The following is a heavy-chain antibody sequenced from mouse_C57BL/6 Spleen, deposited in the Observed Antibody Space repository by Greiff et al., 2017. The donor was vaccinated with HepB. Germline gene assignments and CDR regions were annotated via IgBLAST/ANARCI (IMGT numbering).Heavy chain of an antibody. D-gene: IGHD1-1*01. J-gene: IGHJ4*01. CDR1: GYTFTDYN. V-gene: IGHV1-22*01. CDR2: INPNNGGT. CDR3: ARYYYGTYAMDY. Sequence: VHVKQSGPELVKPGASVKMSCKASGYTFTDYNMHWVKQSHGKSLEWIGYINPNNGGTSYNQKFKGKATLTVNKSSSTAYMELRSLTSEDSAVYYCARYYYGTYAMDYWGQGTSVTVSS.